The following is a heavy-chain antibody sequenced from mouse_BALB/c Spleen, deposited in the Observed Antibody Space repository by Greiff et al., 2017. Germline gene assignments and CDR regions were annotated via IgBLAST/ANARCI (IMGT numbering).Heavy chain of an antibody. V-gene: IGHV1-31*01. CDR3: ARYDGYYVLAY. J-gene: IGHJ3*01. Sequence: EVQLQQSGPELVKPGASVKISCKASGYSFTGYYMHWVKQSHVKSLEWIGRINPYNGATSYNQNFKDKASLTVDKSSSTAYMELHSLTSEDSAVYYCARYDGYYVLAYWGQGTLVTVSA. CDR2: INPYNGAT. D-gene: IGHD2-3*01. CDR1: GYSFTGYY.